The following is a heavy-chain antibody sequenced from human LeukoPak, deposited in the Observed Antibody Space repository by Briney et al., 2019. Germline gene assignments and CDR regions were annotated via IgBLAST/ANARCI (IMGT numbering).Heavy chain of an antibody. CDR2: IYYSGST. Sequence: SQTLSLTCTVSGGSISSGDYCWSWIRQPPGKGLEWIGYIYYSGSTYYNPSLKSRVTISVDTSKNQFSLKLSSVTAADPAVYYCAREDGDYSLDYWGQGTLVTVSS. CDR3: AREDGDYSLDY. J-gene: IGHJ4*02. CDR1: GGSISSGDYC. D-gene: IGHD4-17*01. V-gene: IGHV4-30-4*08.